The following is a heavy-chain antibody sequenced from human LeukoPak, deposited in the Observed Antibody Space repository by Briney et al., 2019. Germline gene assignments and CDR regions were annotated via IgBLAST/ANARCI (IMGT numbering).Heavy chain of an antibody. V-gene: IGHV3-21*01. CDR3: ARDIVGGGDDY. J-gene: IGHJ4*02. CDR1: GFTFSSYS. Sequence: GGSLRLSCAASGFTFSSYSMNWVRQAPGKGLEWVSSISSSSSYIYYADSVKGRFTISRDNAKNSLYLQTNSLRAEDTAVYYCARDIVGGGDDYWGQGTLVIVSS. D-gene: IGHD2-21*02. CDR2: ISSSSSYI.